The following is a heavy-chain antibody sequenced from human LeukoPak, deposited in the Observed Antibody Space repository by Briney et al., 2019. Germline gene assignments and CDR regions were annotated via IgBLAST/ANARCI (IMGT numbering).Heavy chain of an antibody. Sequence: GGSLRLSCAASGFTFSSYEMNWVPQAPGKGLEWVSYISSSGSTIYYAHSVKGRFTISRNNAKNSLYLQMTSQRAEDTAVYYCARHPAWGQGTLVTVSP. CDR3: ARHPA. CDR2: ISSSGSTI. CDR1: GFTFSSYE. V-gene: IGHV3-48*03. J-gene: IGHJ5*02.